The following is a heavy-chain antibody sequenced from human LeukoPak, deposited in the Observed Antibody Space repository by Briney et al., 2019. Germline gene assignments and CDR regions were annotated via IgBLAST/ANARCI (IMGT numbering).Heavy chain of an antibody. CDR1: GGSISSSNW. Sequence: SETPSLTCAVSGGSISSSNWWSWVRQPPGKGLEWIGEIYHSGSTNYNPSLKSRVTISVDKSKNQFSLKLSSVTAADTAVYYCARDRYDYGDYYFDYWGQGTLVTVSS. CDR2: IYHSGST. J-gene: IGHJ4*02. V-gene: IGHV4-4*02. CDR3: ARDRYDYGDYYFDY. D-gene: IGHD4-17*01.